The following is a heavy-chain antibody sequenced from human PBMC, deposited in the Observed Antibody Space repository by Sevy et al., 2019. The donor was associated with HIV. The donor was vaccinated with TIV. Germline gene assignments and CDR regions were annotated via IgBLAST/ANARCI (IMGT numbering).Heavy chain of an antibody. CDR1: GGSISSSSYY. CDR3: ARLGITTFGVVILLNDAFDI. J-gene: IGHJ3*02. D-gene: IGHD3-3*01. Sequence: SETLSLTCTVSGGSISSSSYYWGWIRQRPGKGLEWSRSIYYSGSAYYNPSLKSRVTMSVDTSKYQFSRKLSSVTAADTAVYYCARLGITTFGVVILLNDAFDIWGQGTMVTVSS. V-gene: IGHV4-39*01. CDR2: IYYSGSA.